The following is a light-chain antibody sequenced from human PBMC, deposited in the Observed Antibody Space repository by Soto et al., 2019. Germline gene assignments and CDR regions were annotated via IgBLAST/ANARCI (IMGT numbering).Light chain of an antibody. J-gene: IGLJ7*01. CDR1: NIGTKT. CDR2: DDS. CDR3: QVWDNRTDHLV. V-gene: IGLV3-21*02. Sequence: SYELTQAPSVSVAPGQTARMTCGGDNIGTKTVHWYQQRPGQAPVLVVYDDSGRPSGISERFSGSNSGNTATMTITRVEAGDEAGFYCQVWDNRTDHLVFGGGTQLTVL.